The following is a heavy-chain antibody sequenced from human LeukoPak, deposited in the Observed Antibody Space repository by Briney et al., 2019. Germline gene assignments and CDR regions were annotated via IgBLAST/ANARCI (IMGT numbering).Heavy chain of an antibody. CDR3: AREVVPAAIGAFDI. J-gene: IGHJ3*02. D-gene: IGHD2-2*01. CDR1: GFTVSSNY. Sequence: GGSLRLSCAASGFTVSSNYMSWVRQAPGKGLEWVSVIYSGGSTYYADSVKGRFTISRDNSKNTLYLQMNSLRAEDTAVYCCAREVVPAAIGAFDIWGQGTMVTVSS. CDR2: IYSGGST. V-gene: IGHV3-53*01.